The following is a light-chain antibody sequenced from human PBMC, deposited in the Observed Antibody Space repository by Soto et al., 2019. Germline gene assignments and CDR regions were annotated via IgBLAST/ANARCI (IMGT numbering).Light chain of an antibody. CDR3: QVWGSGTQYV. CDR1: NLKDKY. Sequence: SYELTQPPSVSVSPGQTAIVTCSGDNLKDKYCSWFQQRPGQAPVMVIFQDEKRPSGIPERFSGSSSGNTATLTITGAQAMDEADYYCQVWGSGTQYVFGTGTKLTVL. CDR2: QDE. J-gene: IGLJ1*01. V-gene: IGLV3-1*01.